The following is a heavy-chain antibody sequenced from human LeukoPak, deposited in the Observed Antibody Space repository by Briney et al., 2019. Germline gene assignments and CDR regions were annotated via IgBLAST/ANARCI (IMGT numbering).Heavy chain of an antibody. CDR2: MNPNSGNT. V-gene: IGHV1-8*01. CDR3: ARDLTN. CDR1: GYTLTSYD. Sequence: ASVKVSCKASGYTLTSYDINWVRQATGQGLEWMGWMNPNSGNTGYAQKFQGKVTMTRDTSTNTSYMEVSSLRSEDTAMYYCARDLTNWGQGTLVTVSS. J-gene: IGHJ4*02. D-gene: IGHD1-1*01.